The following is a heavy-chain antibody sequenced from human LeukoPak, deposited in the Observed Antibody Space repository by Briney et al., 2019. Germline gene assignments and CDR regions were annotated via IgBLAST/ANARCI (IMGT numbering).Heavy chain of an antibody. J-gene: IGHJ6*03. Sequence: ASVKVSCKVSGYTFTDYYMHWVQQAPGKGLEWMGLVDPEDGETIYAEKFQGRVTITADTSTDTAYVELSSLRSEDTAVYYCATDWLNDDGYYMDVWGKGTTVTVSS. V-gene: IGHV1-69-2*01. CDR2: VDPEDGET. CDR3: ATDWLNDDGYYMDV. CDR1: GYTFTDYY. D-gene: IGHD1-1*01.